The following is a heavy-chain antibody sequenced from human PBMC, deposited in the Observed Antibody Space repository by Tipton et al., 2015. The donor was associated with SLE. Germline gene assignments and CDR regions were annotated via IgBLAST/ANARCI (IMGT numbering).Heavy chain of an antibody. V-gene: IGHV4-61*02. CDR2: IYTSGST. J-gene: IGHJ3*02. Sequence: TLSLTCTVSGDSISSAPSSGSYYWNWIRQPAGKGLEWIGRIYTSGSTNYNPSLKSRLTISVDMSKNQFSLRLTSVTAADTAVYYCAGGFRDAFDIWGQGTMVTVSS. CDR1: GDSISSAPSSGSYY. CDR3: AGGFRDAFDI.